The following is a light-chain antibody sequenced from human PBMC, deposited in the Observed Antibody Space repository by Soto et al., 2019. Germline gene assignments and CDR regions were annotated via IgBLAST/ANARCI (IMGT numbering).Light chain of an antibody. Sequence: DIQMTQSPSTLSASVGDRVTITCRASQSISTWLAWYQQRPGSAPRLLIYDASRLESGVPSRFSGSGSGTEFTLTISSLQPEDFATYYCQQVKSYPRTFGGGTKVDIK. V-gene: IGKV1-5*01. CDR2: DAS. CDR3: QQVKSYPRT. J-gene: IGKJ4*01. CDR1: QSISTW.